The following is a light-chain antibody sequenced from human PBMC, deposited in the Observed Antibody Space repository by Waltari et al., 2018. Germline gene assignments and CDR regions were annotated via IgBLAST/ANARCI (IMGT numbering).Light chain of an antibody. CDR2: LTSDGSH. V-gene: IGLV4-69*01. Sequence: QLVLTQSPSASASLGASVKLTCTLSRGHSNYALAWHQQQPKKGPRYLMKLTSDGSHTKGDGIPDRFSGSSSGAERILTISSLQSEDEGDYYCQTWDTDIHVVFGGGTSLTVL. J-gene: IGLJ2*01. CDR1: RGHSNYA. CDR3: QTWDTDIHVV.